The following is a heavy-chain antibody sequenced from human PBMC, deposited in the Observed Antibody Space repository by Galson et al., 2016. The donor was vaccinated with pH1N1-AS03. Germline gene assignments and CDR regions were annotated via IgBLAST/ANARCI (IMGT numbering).Heavy chain of an antibody. CDR2: MNPYSGNT. D-gene: IGHD6-13*01. J-gene: IGHJ4*02. CDR1: GYNFGSYD. CDR3: VKGLGYRSSWSSGPSY. Sequence: SVKVSCKASGYNFGSYDINWVRQATGQGLEWMGWMNPYSGNTHYAQNFQGRVTMTRNAAIYTAYMELSGLRSDDTAVYYCVKGLGYRSSWSSGPSYWGQGTLVTVSS. V-gene: IGHV1-8*01.